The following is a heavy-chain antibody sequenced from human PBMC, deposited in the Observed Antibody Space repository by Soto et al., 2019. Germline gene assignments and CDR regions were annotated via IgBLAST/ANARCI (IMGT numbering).Heavy chain of an antibody. D-gene: IGHD3-3*01. CDR3: ARAIGDYDFWSGYYIGLTYYYYGMDV. J-gene: IGHJ6*02. V-gene: IGHV1-69*13. CDR2: IIPIFGTA. Sequence: SVKVSCKASGGTFSSYAISWVRQAPGQGLAWMGGIIPIFGTANYAQKFQGRVTITADESTSTAYMELSSLRSEDTAVYYCARAIGDYDFWSGYYIGLTYYYYGMDVWGQGTTVTVSS. CDR1: GGTFSSYA.